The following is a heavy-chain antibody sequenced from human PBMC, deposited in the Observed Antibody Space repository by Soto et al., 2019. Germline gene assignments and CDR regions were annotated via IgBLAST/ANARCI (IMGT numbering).Heavy chain of an antibody. J-gene: IGHJ5*02. V-gene: IGHV4-4*07. CDR1: GGSISSYY. D-gene: IGHD6-13*01. CDR2: IYTSGST. Sequence: NPSETLSLTCTVSGGSISSYYWSWIRQPAGKGLEWIGRIYTSGSTNYNPSLKSRVTMSVDTSKNQFSLKLSSVTAADTAVYYCAREYSSSWYGWFAPWGQGTLVTVSS. CDR3: AREYSSSWYGWFAP.